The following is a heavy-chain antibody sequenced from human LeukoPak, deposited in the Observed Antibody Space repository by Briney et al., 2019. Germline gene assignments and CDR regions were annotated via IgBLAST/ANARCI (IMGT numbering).Heavy chain of an antibody. CDR3: AREVATIREDAFDI. CDR1: GYTFTSYA. Sequence: GASVKVSCKASGYTFTSYAMNWVRQAPGQGLEWMGWISTNTGNPTYAQAFTGRFVFSLDTSVSTAYLQISSLKAEDTAVYYCAREVATIREDAFDIWGQGTMVTVSS. V-gene: IGHV7-4-1*02. J-gene: IGHJ3*02. CDR2: ISTNTGNP. D-gene: IGHD5-12*01.